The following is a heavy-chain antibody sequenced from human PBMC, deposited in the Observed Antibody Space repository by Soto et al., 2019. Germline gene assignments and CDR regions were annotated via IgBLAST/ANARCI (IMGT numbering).Heavy chain of an antibody. CDR2: IKSKTDGGTT. CDR1: SVSNAW. CDR3: TTDWNRCSGGSGYPPARD. Sequence: SVSNAWMNWVRQAPGKGLAWVGRIKSKTDGGTTDYAAPVKGRFTISRDDSKNTLYLQMNSLKSEGTAVYYCTTDWNRCSGGSGYPPARDWGQGTLVTVSS. V-gene: IGHV3-15*07. D-gene: IGHD2-15*01. J-gene: IGHJ4*02.